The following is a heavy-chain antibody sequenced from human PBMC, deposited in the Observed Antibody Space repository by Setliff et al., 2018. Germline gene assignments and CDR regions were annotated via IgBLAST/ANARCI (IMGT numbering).Heavy chain of an antibody. CDR3: ARQATDY. CDR2: ISWNSGSI. CDR1: GFTFDDYA. Sequence: GGSLRLSCAASGFTFDDYAMHWVRQAPGKGLEWVSGISWNSGSIGYADSVEGRFTISRDNAKNSLYLQMNSLRAEDMALYYCARQATDYWGQGTLVTVSS. J-gene: IGHJ4*02. V-gene: IGHV3-9*03.